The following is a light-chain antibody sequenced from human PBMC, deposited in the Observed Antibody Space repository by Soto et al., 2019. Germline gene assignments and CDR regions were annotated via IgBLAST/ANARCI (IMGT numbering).Light chain of an antibody. CDR2: DAS. CDR3: QQSSNWPPGP. CDR1: QSVSSY. V-gene: IGKV3-11*01. J-gene: IGKJ3*01. Sequence: EIVLTQSPATLSLSPGERATLSCRASQSVSSYLAWYQQKPGQAPRLLIYDASNRATGIPARFSGSGSVTDYALTNSSLEPEDFAVDYYQQSSNWPPGPFGPGTKVDIQ.